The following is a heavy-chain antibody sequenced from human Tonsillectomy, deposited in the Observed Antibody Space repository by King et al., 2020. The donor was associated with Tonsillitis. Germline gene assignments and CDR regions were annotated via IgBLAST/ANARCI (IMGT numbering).Heavy chain of an antibody. CDR2: IKSNTDGGTT. CDR1: GFIFTDAY. Sequence: VQLVESGGGLVKPGGSLRLSCAASGFIFTDAYMNWVRQSPGKGLEWVGRIKSNTDGGTTEYAAPVKRRVSISRDDSKSTLYLQMNSLKIEDTAFYYCQTGSIWGIHYWGQGALVTVSS. V-gene: IGHV3-15*07. J-gene: IGHJ4*02. D-gene: IGHD1-1*01. CDR3: QTGSIWGIHY.